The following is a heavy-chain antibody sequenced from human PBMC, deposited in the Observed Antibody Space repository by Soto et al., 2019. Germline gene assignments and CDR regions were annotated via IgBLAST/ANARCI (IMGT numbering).Heavy chain of an antibody. V-gene: IGHV4-59*01. CDR1: GGSIRNVY. CDR3: ARAHAPTLPFDS. D-gene: IGHD2-15*01. CDR2: IFHSGNA. J-gene: IGHJ4*01. Sequence: ETLSLTCSVSGGSIRNVYWSWIRQSPGKRVEWIGFIFHSGNAKYNPSLKSRVTMSIDTSRNQISLSLDSVTAADTAIYFCARAHAPTLPFDSWGQGTLVTVPS.